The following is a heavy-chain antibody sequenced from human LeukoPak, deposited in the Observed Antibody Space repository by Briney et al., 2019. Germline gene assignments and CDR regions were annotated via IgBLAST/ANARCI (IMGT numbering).Heavy chain of an antibody. Sequence: PGGSLRLSCAASGFTFSSYNMNWVRQAPGKGLEWFSYISTRSSTIYYADSVKGRFTISRDNAKNSLYLQMISLRAEDTAVYYCARGTTSFDYWGQGTLVTVSS. CDR1: GFTFSSYN. D-gene: IGHD1-7*01. J-gene: IGHJ4*02. V-gene: IGHV3-48*01. CDR2: ISTRSSTI. CDR3: ARGTTSFDY.